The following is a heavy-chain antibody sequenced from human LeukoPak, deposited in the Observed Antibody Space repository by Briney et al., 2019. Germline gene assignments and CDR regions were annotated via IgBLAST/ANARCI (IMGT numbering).Heavy chain of an antibody. D-gene: IGHD1-26*01. CDR2: ISGSGGST. CDR3: AKVTGWELQDYFDY. CDR1: GFTFSRNG. V-gene: IGHV3-23*01. Sequence: GGTLRLSCAASGFTFSRNGMTWVRQAPGKGLEWVSAISGSGGSTYYADSVKGRFTISRDNSKNTLYPQMNSLRAEDTAVYYCAKVTGWELQDYFDYWGQGTLVTVSS. J-gene: IGHJ4*02.